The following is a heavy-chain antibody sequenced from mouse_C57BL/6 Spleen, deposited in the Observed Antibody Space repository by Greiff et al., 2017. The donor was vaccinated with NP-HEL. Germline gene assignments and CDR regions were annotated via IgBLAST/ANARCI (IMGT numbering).Heavy chain of an antibody. CDR1: GYTFTSSW. CDR3: ARTDSSDYYVDY. J-gene: IGHJ2*01. V-gene: IGHV1-52*01. D-gene: IGHD3-2*02. CDR2: IYTSDRET. Sequence: QVHLKQPGAELVRPGSSVKLSCKASGYTFTSSWMHWVKQRPIQGLEWIGNIYTSDRETHYNQKFKDKATLTVDKSSSTAYMQLSSLTSEDCAVYDCARTDSSDYYVDYWGQGTTLTVSS.